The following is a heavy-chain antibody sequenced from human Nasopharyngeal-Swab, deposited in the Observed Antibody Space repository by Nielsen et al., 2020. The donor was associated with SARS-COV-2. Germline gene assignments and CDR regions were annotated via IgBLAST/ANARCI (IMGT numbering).Heavy chain of an antibody. CDR3: ARDQLLRYYFDY. D-gene: IGHD2-2*01. Sequence: ASVKVSCKASGYTFTSYGISWVRQAPGQGLAWMGWISAYNGNTNYAQKLQGRVTMTTDTSTSTAYMELRSLRSDDTAVYYCARDQLLRYYFDYWGQGTLVTVSS. J-gene: IGHJ4*02. CDR2: ISAYNGNT. V-gene: IGHV1-18*01. CDR1: GYTFTSYG.